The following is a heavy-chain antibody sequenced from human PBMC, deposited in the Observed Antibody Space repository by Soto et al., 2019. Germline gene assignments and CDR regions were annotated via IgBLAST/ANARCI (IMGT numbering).Heavy chain of an antibody. V-gene: IGHV3-23*01. Sequence: EVQLLESGGGLVQPGGSLRLSCAASGFTFNNYAMTWVRQAPGKGLEWVSAISGGGDTTSYADSVKGRFTVSRDGSQGTLSLPMSSLRAEDTDLYYCAKGQGGSGSLTPRVDFWGQGTLVTVSS. CDR1: GFTFNNYA. D-gene: IGHD3-10*01. J-gene: IGHJ4*02. CDR3: AKGQGGSGSLTPRVDF. CDR2: ISGGGDTT.